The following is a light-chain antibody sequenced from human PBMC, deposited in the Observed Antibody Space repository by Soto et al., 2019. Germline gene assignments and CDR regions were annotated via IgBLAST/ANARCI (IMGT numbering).Light chain of an antibody. V-gene: IGLV2-14*03. CDR2: DVT. CDR1: SSDVGGYNY. Sequence: QSALTQPASVSGSPGQSITISCSGTSSDVGGYNYVSWYQQHPGKAPKLMIYDVTYRPSGVSNRFSGSKSGNTASLTISGLQADDDADYYCSSYTRTSTVIFGGGTKVTVL. J-gene: IGLJ2*01. CDR3: SSYTRTSTVI.